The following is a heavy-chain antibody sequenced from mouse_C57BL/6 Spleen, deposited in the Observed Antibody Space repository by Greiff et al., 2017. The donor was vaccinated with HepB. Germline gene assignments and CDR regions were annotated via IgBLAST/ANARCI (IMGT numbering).Heavy chain of an antibody. V-gene: IGHV1-61*01. CDR1: GYTFTSYW. D-gene: IGHD1-1*01. Sequence: VQLQQPGAELVRPGSSVKLSCKASGYTFTSYWMDWVKQRPGQGLEWIGNIYPSDSETHYNQKFKDKATLTVDKSSSTAYMQHSSLTSEDSAVYYCARSGSSLDYWGQGTTLTVSS. J-gene: IGHJ2*01. CDR3: ARSGSSLDY. CDR2: IYPSDSET.